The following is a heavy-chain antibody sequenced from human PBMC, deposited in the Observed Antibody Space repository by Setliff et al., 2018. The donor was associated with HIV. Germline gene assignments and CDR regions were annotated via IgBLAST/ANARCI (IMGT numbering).Heavy chain of an antibody. CDR3: AVLTTGYYFDY. J-gene: IGHJ4*01. D-gene: IGHD4-17*01. CDR2: IYFSGST. Sequence: TLSLTCHVSGGSISNGGYYWSWIRQHPGTGLEWIAYIYFSGSTYYNPSLKSRVAVSLDMSKNQFSLRLSSVTAADTAVYYCAVLTTGYYFDYWGQGTLVTVSS. CDR1: GGSISNGGYY. V-gene: IGHV4-31*03.